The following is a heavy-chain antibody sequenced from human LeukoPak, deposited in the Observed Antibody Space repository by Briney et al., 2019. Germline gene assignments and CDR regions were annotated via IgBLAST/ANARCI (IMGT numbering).Heavy chain of an antibody. V-gene: IGHV3-23*01. J-gene: IGHJ4*02. D-gene: IGHD3-9*01. CDR2: ISGSGGST. Sequence: GGSLRFSCAASGFTFSSYAMSWVRQAPGKRLEWVSAISGSGGSTYYADSVKGRFTISRDNSKNTLYLQMNSLRAEDTAVYYCAKDPPLYYDILTGYKGFFDYWGQGTLVTVSS. CDR3: AKDPPLYYDILTGYKGFFDY. CDR1: GFTFSSYA.